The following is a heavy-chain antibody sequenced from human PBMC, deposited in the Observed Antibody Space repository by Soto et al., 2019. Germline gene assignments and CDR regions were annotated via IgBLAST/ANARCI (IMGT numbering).Heavy chain of an antibody. Sequence: EVQLVESGGGLVKPGGSLRLSCAASGFTFSSYSMNWVRQAPGKGLEWVSSISSSSSYIYYADSVKGRFTISRDNAKNSLYLQMNSLRAEDTAVYYCAGDCSGGSCYSVPDYLGQGTLVTVSS. J-gene: IGHJ4*02. D-gene: IGHD2-15*01. V-gene: IGHV3-21*01. CDR2: ISSSSSYI. CDR3: AGDCSGGSCYSVPDY. CDR1: GFTFSSYS.